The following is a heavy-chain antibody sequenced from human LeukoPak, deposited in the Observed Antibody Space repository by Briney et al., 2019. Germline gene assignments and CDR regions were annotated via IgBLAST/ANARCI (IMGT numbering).Heavy chain of an antibody. Sequence: GGSLRLSCAASGFTFDDYGMSWVRQAPGKGLEWVSGINWNGGSTGYADSVKGRFTISRDNAKNSLYLQMNSLRAEDTALYHCARDFSRVPIAAAGTDAFDIWGQGTMVTVSS. D-gene: IGHD6-13*01. V-gene: IGHV3-20*01. CDR2: INWNGGST. CDR1: GFTFDDYG. CDR3: ARDFSRVPIAAAGTDAFDI. J-gene: IGHJ3*02.